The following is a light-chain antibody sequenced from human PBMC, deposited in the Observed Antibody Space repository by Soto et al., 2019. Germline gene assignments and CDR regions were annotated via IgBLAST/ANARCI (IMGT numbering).Light chain of an antibody. CDR3: QHSDIYPAT. Sequence: DIQMTQSPSSVSASVGDRVTIPCRASQGIRSWLAWYQQKTGKAPKLLIFAASSLQSGVPSRFRGSRSWTEFTLTINTLQPEDFATYYCQHSDIYPATFGGGTQV. CDR1: QGIRSW. J-gene: IGKJ4*01. V-gene: IGKV1D-12*01. CDR2: AAS.